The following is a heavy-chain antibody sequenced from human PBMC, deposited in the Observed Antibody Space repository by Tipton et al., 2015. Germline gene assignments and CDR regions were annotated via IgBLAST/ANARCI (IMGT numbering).Heavy chain of an antibody. CDR2: ISGSGEST. CDR1: GFSFSNYA. J-gene: IGHJ4*02. D-gene: IGHD3-22*01. Sequence: SLRLSCAASGFSFSNYAMSWVRQAPGKGLEWVSVISGSGESTNYADSVKGRFTFSRDNSKNTLYLQMNSLRAEDTAVYYCAKGSYFDTTSYPNYWGQGTLVTVSS. CDR3: AKGSYFDTTSYPNY. V-gene: IGHV3-23*01.